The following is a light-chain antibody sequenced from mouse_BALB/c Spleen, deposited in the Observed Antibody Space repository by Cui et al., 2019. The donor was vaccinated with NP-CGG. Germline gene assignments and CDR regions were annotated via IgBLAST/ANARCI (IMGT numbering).Light chain of an antibody. V-gene: IGLV1*01. CDR2: GTN. CDR3: ALWYSNHWV. J-gene: IGLJ1*01. Sequence: QAFLTSESALTTSPGETVTLTCRSSTGAVTTSNFANWVQEKPDHLFTGLIGGTNNRAPGVPARFSGSLIGDKAALTITGAQTEDETIYFCALWYSNHWVFGGGTKLTVL. CDR1: TGAVTTSNF.